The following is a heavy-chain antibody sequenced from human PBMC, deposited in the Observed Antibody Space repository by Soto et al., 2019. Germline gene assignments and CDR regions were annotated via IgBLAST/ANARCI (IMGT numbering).Heavy chain of an antibody. CDR1: GYTFTDSY. CDR2: INPKTGGT. J-gene: IGHJ4*02. CDR3: ARGPTYYLDY. V-gene: IGHV1-2*02. Sequence: QVQLVQSGAEVKKPGASVKVSCKASGYTFTDSYMHWGRQAPGQGLEWMGWINPKTGGTNHPQKFQGRVTMTRDTSISTAYLEMSSLRSDDTAVYFCARGPTYYLDYWGQGTLVTVSS.